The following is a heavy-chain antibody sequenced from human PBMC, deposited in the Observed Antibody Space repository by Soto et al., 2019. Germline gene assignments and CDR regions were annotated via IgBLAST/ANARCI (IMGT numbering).Heavy chain of an antibody. CDR2: MNPNSGNT. CDR3: ARVGHDFWSGPNMDV. Sequence: ASVNVSSKASGYTFTSYDINWVRQATGQGLEWMGWMNPNSGNTGYAQKFQGRVTMTRNTSISTAYMELSSLRSEDTAVYYCARVGHDFWSGPNMDVWGKGTTVTVSS. D-gene: IGHD3-3*01. V-gene: IGHV1-8*01. CDR1: GYTFTSYD. J-gene: IGHJ6*03.